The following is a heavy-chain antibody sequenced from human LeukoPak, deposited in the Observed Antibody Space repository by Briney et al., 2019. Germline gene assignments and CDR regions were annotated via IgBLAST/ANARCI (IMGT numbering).Heavy chain of an antibody. CDR3: ARTKPSIYGSGSYYFDY. D-gene: IGHD3-10*01. CDR2: IYSSGST. CDR1: GDSISSYY. Sequence: SETLSLTCTVSGDSISSYYWSWIRQPAGKGLEWIGRIYSSGSTNYNPSLKSRVTISVDTSKNQFSLKLSSVTAADTAVYYCARTKPSIYGSGSYYFDYWGQGTLVTVSS. V-gene: IGHV4-4*07. J-gene: IGHJ4*02.